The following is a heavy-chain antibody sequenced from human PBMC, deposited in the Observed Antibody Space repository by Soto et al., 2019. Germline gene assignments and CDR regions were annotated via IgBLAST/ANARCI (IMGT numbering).Heavy chain of an antibody. CDR2: ISAYNGNT. CDR3: ARDLGQAAGYPRFDY. CDR1: GYTFTSYC. V-gene: IGHV1-18*01. D-gene: IGHD6-13*01. J-gene: IGHJ4*02. Sequence: ASVKVSCKASGYTFTSYCISWVRHAPGQGLEWMGWISAYNGNTNYAQKLQGRVTMTTDTSTSTAYMELRSLRSDDTAVYYCARDLGQAAGYPRFDYWGQGTLVTVSS.